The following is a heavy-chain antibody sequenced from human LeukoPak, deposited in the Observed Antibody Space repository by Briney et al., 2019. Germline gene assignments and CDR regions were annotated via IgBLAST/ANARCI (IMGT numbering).Heavy chain of an antibody. CDR3: ANPGYGGGWYNWFDP. D-gene: IGHD6-19*01. CDR1: GFTLTGYW. V-gene: IGHV3-23*01. Sequence: GGSLRLSCAASGFTLTGYWMSWVRQAPGKGLEWVSAISGSGGSTYYADSVKGRFTISRDNSKNTLYLQMDSLRAEDTAVYYCANPGYGGGWYNWFDPWGQGTLVTVSS. J-gene: IGHJ5*02. CDR2: ISGSGGST.